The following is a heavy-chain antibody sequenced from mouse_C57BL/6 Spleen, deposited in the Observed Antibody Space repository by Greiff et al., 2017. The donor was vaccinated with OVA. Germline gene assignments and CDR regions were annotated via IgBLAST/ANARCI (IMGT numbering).Heavy chain of an antibody. CDR3: APIYYGYDWFAC. D-gene: IGHD2-2*01. Sequence: QVQLQQPGAELVKPGASVKLSCKASGYTFTSYWMHWVKQRPGQGLEWIGMIHPNSGSTNYNEKFKSKATLTVDKSSSTAYMQLSSLTSEDSAVYYCAPIYYGYDWFACWGQGTLVTVSA. V-gene: IGHV1-64*01. CDR2: IHPNSGST. J-gene: IGHJ3*01. CDR1: GYTFTSYW.